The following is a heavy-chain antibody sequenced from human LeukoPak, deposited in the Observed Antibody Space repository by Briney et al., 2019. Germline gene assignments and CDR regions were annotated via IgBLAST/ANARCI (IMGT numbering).Heavy chain of an antibody. J-gene: IGHJ6*03. D-gene: IGHD2-15*01. CDR2: ILFDELDR. CDR1: GFTFRTYG. CDR3: ARTNCSDDSCLSPYYYYYLDV. Sequence: PGGSLRLSCAASGFTFRTYGMHWGRQAPGKGLEWVSFILFDELDRYYADSVKGRFFISRDNSRSTLYLQMHSLSAEAKDVYYCARTNCSDDSCLSPYYYYYLDVWGKGTTVTVSS. V-gene: IGHV3-33*05.